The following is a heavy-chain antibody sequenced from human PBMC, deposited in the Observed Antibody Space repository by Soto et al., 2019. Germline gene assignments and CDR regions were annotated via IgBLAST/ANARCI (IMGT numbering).Heavy chain of an antibody. Sequence: GASVKVSCKASGYTFTSYDINWVRQATGQGLEWMGWMNPNSGNTGYARKFQGRVTMTRNTSISTAYMELSSLRSEDTAVYYCARGKSYYGSGDFGYWGQGTLVTVSS. D-gene: IGHD3-10*01. CDR2: MNPNSGNT. V-gene: IGHV1-8*01. CDR3: ARGKSYYGSGDFGY. CDR1: GYTFTSYD. J-gene: IGHJ4*02.